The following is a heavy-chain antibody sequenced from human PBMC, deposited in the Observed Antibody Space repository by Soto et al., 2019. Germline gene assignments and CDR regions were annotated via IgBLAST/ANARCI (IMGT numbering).Heavy chain of an antibody. D-gene: IGHD1-20*01. V-gene: IGHV4-59*12. CDR1: GGSISSYY. J-gene: IGHJ6*02. Sequence: SETLSLTCTVSGGSISSYYWSWIRQPPGKGLEWIGEIYHSGSTNYNPSLKSRVTISVDKSKNQFSLKLSSVTAADTAVYYCARADNWKYYGMDVWGQGTTVTVSS. CDR3: ARADNWKYYGMDV. CDR2: IYHSGST.